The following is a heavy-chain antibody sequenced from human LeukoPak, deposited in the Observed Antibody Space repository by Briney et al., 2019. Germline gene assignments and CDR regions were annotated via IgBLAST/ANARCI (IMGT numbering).Heavy chain of an antibody. CDR1: GYTFTSYG. CDR3: ARDAYYYDSSGYYYGYYYYYYMDV. J-gene: IGHJ6*03. Sequence: ASVKVSCKASGYTFTSYGISWVRQAPGQGLEWMGWISAYNGKTNYAQKLQGRVTMTTDTYTSTAYMELRSLRSDETAVYYCARDAYYYDSSGYYYGYYYYYYMDVWGKGTPVTISS. CDR2: ISAYNGKT. V-gene: IGHV1-18*01. D-gene: IGHD3-22*01.